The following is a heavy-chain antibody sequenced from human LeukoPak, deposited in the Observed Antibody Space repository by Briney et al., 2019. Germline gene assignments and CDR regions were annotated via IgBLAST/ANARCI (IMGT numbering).Heavy chain of an antibody. Sequence: GGSLRLSCAASGFTFSSYAMSWVRQAPGKGLEWVSAISGSGGSTYYADSVKGRFTISRDNSKNTLYLQMNSLRAEDTAVYYCASGRDGYNYGTGDAFDIWGQGTMVTVSS. CDR2: ISGSGGST. D-gene: IGHD5-24*01. CDR1: GFTFSSYA. CDR3: ASGRDGYNYGTGDAFDI. V-gene: IGHV3-23*01. J-gene: IGHJ3*02.